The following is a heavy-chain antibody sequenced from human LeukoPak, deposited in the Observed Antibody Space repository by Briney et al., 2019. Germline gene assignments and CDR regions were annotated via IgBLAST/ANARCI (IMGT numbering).Heavy chain of an antibody. CDR2: IWYDGSNK. V-gene: IGHV3-33*01. J-gene: IGHJ4*02. CDR1: GFTFSSYG. D-gene: IGHD6-6*01. CDR3: ARGDSSSSFLCDY. Sequence: GGSLRLXCAASGFTFSSYGMHWVRQAPGKGLEWVAVIWYDGSNKYYADSVKGRFTISRDNSKNTLYLQMKSLRAEDTAVYYCARGDSSSSFLCDYWGQGTLVTVSS.